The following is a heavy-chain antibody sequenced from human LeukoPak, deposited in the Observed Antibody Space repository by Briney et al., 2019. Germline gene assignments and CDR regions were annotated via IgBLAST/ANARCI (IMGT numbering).Heavy chain of an antibody. Sequence: GGSLRLSCAASGFSFSSYAMSWVRQAPGKGLEWVSVISGGGGSTYYADSVKGRFTISRDNSKNTLYLQMNSLRAEDTAVYYCAKDDRYYYDSSGYYQTWGQGTLVTVSS. J-gene: IGHJ5*02. D-gene: IGHD3-22*01. CDR2: ISGGGGST. CDR1: GFSFSSYA. CDR3: AKDDRYYYDSSGYYQT. V-gene: IGHV3-23*01.